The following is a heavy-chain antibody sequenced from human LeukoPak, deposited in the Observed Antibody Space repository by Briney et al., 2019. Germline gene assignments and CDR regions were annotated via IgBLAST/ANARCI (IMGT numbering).Heavy chain of an antibody. V-gene: IGHV1-2*02. CDR1: GYTFTGYY. CDR3: ARATGVATDGFDY. D-gene: IGHD5-12*01. J-gene: IGHJ4*02. Sequence: GASVKVPCKASGYTFTGYYMHWVRQAPGQGLEWMGWINPNSGGTNYAQKFQGRVTMTRDTSISTAYMELSRLRSDDTAVYYCARATGVATDGFDYWGQGTLVTVSS. CDR2: INPNSGGT.